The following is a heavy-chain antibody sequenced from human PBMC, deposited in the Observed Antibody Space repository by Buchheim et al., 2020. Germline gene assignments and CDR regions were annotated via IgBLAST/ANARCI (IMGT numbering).Heavy chain of an antibody. CDR3: ARGRGAEGRGFDY. Sequence: EVQVVESGGGLVQPGGSLRLSCAASGFTFSSYWMHWVRQAPGKGLVWVSRTNSDGSSTTYAGSVKGRVTITRANAKNTLYLQMNSLRADDTAVYYCARGRGAEGRGFDYWGQGTL. V-gene: IGHV3-74*03. D-gene: IGHD1-26*01. J-gene: IGHJ4*02. CDR1: GFTFSSYW. CDR2: TNSDGSST.